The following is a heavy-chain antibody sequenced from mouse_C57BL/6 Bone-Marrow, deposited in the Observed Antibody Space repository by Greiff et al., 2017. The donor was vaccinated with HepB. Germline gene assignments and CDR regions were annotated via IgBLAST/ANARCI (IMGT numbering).Heavy chain of an antibody. Sequence: DVMLVESGEGLVKPGGSLKLSCAASGFTFSSYAMSWVRQTPEKRLEWVAYISSGGDYIYYADTVKGRFTISRDNARNTLYLQMSSLKSEDTAMYYCTRDQGAQVYWDAMDYWGQGTSVTVSS. D-gene: IGHD3-2*02. CDR3: TRDQGAQVYWDAMDY. CDR2: ISSGGDYI. J-gene: IGHJ4*01. CDR1: GFTFSSYA. V-gene: IGHV5-9-1*02.